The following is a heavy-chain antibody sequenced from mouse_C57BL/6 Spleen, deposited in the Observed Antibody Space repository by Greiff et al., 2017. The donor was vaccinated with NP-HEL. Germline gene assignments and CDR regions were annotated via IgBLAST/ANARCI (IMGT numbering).Heavy chain of an antibody. CDR2: INPSNGGT. D-gene: IGHD1-1*01. CDR1: GYTFSSYW. J-gene: IGHJ2*01. Sequence: QVQLQQPGTELVKPGASVKLSCKASGYTFSSYWMHWVKQRPGQGLEWIGNINPSNGGTNYNEKFKSKATLTVDKSSSTAYMQLSSLTSEDSAVYYCARSDGSSYDYFDYWGQGTTLTVSS. V-gene: IGHV1-53*01. CDR3: ARSDGSSYDYFDY.